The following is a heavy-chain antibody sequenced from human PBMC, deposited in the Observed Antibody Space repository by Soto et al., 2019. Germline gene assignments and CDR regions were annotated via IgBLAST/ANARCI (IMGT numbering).Heavy chain of an antibody. CDR2: IYYSGTT. J-gene: IGHJ6*02. CDR1: GGSINTGDYY. Sequence: PSETLSLTCTVSGGSINTGDYYWTWIRQPRGKGLEWIGYIYYSGTTYYNPSPKSRVSLSLDTSKNHFSLRLTSVTAADTAVYYCARGVDFEGFSPYGMDVWGQGTTVTV. CDR3: ARGVDFEGFSPYGMDV. V-gene: IGHV4-30-4*01. D-gene: IGHD3-3*01.